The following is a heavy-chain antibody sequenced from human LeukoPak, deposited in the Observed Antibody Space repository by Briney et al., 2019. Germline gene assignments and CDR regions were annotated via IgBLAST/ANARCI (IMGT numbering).Heavy chain of an antibody. J-gene: IGHJ4*02. V-gene: IGHV3-7*01. D-gene: IGHD3-16*01. CDR3: GRVRIMGDGPDS. CDR2: MNHDGSDK. CDR1: GFTFRNYW. Sequence: PGGSPRLSCAASGFTFRNYWMSWVRQAPGKSLEWVANMNHDGSDKYYVRSVKGRFTISRDNAKNSLFLQLNSLRVEDTAVYYCGRVRIMGDGPDSWGRGTLVTVSS.